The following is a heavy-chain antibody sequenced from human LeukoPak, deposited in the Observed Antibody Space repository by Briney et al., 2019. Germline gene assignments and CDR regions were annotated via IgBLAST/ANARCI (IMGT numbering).Heavy chain of an antibody. V-gene: IGHV3-23*01. D-gene: IGHD5-12*01. CDR1: VFAFSGYA. CDR3: AKDPASYEYYFDY. J-gene: IGHJ4*02. Sequence: PGGALRLSCAASVFAFSGYAMSSVRQAPAKGLEWVSSISACAGTTYYADCVKGRFTISRDNSKNTLDLQMNSLRAEDTAVYYCAKDPASYEYYFDYWGQGTLVTVSS. CDR2: ISACAGTT.